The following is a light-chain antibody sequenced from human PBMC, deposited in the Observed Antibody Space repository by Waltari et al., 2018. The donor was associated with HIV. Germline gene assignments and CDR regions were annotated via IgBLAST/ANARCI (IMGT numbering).Light chain of an antibody. Sequence: DIQMTQSPSSLSASEGDKVTITCRASQYISTYLNWYQQKPGKAPRLLIYVASSLRSGVPSRFSGSESGTDFTRTITSLQPEDSASYYCQQSYSAPPTFGQGTKLEIK. CDR1: QYISTY. CDR2: VAS. J-gene: IGKJ2*01. CDR3: QQSYSAPPT. V-gene: IGKV1-39*01.